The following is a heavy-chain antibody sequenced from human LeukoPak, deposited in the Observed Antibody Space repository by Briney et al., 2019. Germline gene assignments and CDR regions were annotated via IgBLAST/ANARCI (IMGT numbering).Heavy chain of an antibody. V-gene: IGHV3-66*01. D-gene: IGHD6-13*01. J-gene: IGHJ6*03. CDR3: ARGVGYSSSWYLGYYMDV. Sequence: GGSLRLSCAASGLTFSSYAMNWVRQAPGKGLEWVSVIYSGGSTYYADSVKGRFTISRDNSKNTLYLQMNSLRAEDTAVHYCARGVGYSSSWYLGYYMDVWGKGTTVTISS. CDR2: IYSGGST. CDR1: GLTFSSYA.